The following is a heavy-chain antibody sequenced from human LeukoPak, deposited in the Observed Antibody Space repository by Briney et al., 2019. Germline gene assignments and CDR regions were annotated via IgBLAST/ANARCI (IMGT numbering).Heavy chain of an antibody. CDR1: GGSFSGYY. Sequence: SETLSLTCAVYGGSFSGYYWSWIRQPPGKGLEWIGEINHGGSTNYNPSLKSRLTISVDTSKNQFSLKLSSVTAADTAVYYCAREGVYYDILAAYYRPHYFDFWGQGTLVTVYS. D-gene: IGHD3-9*01. V-gene: IGHV4-34*01. J-gene: IGHJ4*02. CDR2: INHGGST. CDR3: AREGVYYDILAAYYRPHYFDF.